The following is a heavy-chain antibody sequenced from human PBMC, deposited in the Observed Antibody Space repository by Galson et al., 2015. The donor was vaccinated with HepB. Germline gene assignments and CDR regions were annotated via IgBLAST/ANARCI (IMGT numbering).Heavy chain of an antibody. V-gene: IGHV3-30*04. CDR3: ARGGTTEKLDY. CDR2: ISYDRATR. J-gene: IGHJ4*02. CDR1: GFTLSRYV. Sequence: SLRLSCAASGFTLSRYVMHWVRQAPGKGLEWVALISYDRATRYYADSVKGRFTISRDNAKNTLYLQMHSLRPADTAVFFCARGGTTEKLDYWGQGTLVTVSS. D-gene: IGHD2/OR15-2a*01.